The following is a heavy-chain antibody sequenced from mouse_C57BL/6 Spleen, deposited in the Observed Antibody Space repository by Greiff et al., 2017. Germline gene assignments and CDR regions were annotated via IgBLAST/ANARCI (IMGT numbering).Heavy chain of an antibody. D-gene: IGHD1-1*01. V-gene: IGHV5-9*01. Sequence: EVKVEESGGGLVKPGGSLKLSCAASGFTFSSYTMSWVRQTPEKRLEWVATISGGGGNTYYPDSVKGRFTISRDNAKNTLYLQMSGLRSEDTALYYCARSDNYGSSEALFDYWGQGTTLTVSS. CDR1: GFTFSSYT. CDR2: ISGGGGNT. J-gene: IGHJ2*01. CDR3: ARSDNYGSSEALFDY.